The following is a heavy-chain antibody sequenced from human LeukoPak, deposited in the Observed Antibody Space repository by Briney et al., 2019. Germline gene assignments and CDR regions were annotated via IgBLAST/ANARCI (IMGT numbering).Heavy chain of an antibody. CDR3: ARVVAYSSSLCLDY. J-gene: IGHJ4*02. D-gene: IGHD6-13*01. V-gene: IGHV4-4*07. CDR2: IYTSGST. Sequence: PSETLSLTCTVSGGPISSYYWSWIRQPAGKGLEWIGRIYTSGSTNYNTSVKSRVTQSVDTSKNQFSLKLSSVPAADTAVNYCARVVAYSSSLCLDYWGQGTLVTVSS. CDR1: GGPISSYY.